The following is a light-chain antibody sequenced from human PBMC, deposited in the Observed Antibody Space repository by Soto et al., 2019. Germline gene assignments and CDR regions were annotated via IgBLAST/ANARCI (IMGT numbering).Light chain of an antibody. CDR3: QQYDSLVT. J-gene: IGKJ1*01. Sequence: EIGLTQSPGTLSLSPGERATLSCRASQSVSSSYLAWYQHKPGRAPRLLIDGTSSRATGIPDRFSGSGSGTDFTLTISRLEPEDFAVYYCQQYDSLVTFGQGTKVES. CDR2: GTS. CDR1: QSVSSSY. V-gene: IGKV3-20*01.